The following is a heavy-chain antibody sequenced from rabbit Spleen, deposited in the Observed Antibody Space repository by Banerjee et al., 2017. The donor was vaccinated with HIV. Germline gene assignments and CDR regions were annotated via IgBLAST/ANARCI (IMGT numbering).Heavy chain of an antibody. CDR3: ARDLTGIIGWNFYL. J-gene: IGHJ4*01. Sequence: QSLEESGGGLVQPEGSLTLTCKASGFSFISWYYMYWVRQAPGKGLEWIASIYTGTLNTAYASWAKGRFTISKISSTTVTLQMTSLTAADTAAYFCARDLTGIIGWNFYLWGPGTLVTVS. V-gene: IGHV1S40*01. CDR1: GFSFISWYY. D-gene: IGHD1-1*01. CDR2: IYTGTLNT.